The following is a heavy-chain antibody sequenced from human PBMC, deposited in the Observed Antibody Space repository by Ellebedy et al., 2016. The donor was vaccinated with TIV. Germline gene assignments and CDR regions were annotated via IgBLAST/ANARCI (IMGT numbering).Heavy chain of an antibody. J-gene: IGHJ5*02. CDR3: ARHVGDIVATILRGSSGLTWFDP. CDR2: IYYSGST. Sequence: MPSETLSLTCTVSGGSISSNYYWGWIRQPPGKGLEWIGSIYYSGSTYYNPSLKSRVTISIDTSNKQFSLNLNSLTAADTAVYYCARHVGDIVATILRGSSGLTWFDPWGQGTLVTVSS. CDR1: GGSISSNYY. V-gene: IGHV4-39*01. D-gene: IGHD5-12*01.